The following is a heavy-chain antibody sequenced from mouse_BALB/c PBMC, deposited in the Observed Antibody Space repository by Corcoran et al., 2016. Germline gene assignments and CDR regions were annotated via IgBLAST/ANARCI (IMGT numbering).Heavy chain of an antibody. CDR3: AREPYALDY. V-gene: IGHV9-1*02. Sequence: QIQLVQAGPALKKPGETVKISCKASGYTFTNYGMNWVKQAPGTGLKWMGWINPYTGEPTYADDFKGRFAFSLESSASTAYLQINNLKNEDMSTYFCAREPYALDYWGQGTSVTVSS. CDR2: INPYTGEP. J-gene: IGHJ4*01. CDR1: GYTFTNYG.